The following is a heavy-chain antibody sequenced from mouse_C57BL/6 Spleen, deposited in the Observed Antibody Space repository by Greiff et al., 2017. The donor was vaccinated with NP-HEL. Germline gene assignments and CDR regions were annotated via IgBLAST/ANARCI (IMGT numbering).Heavy chain of an antibody. CDR3: ALHYDPEAMDY. Sequence: QVSLKESGPGILQPSQTLSLTCSFSGFSLSTFGMGVGWIRQPSGKGLEWLAHIWWDDDKYYNPALKSRLTISKDTSKNQLFLKIANVDTADTATYYCALHYDPEAMDYWGQGTSVTVSS. CDR1: GFSLSTFGMG. D-gene: IGHD2-4*01. V-gene: IGHV8-8*01. CDR2: IWWDDDK. J-gene: IGHJ4*01.